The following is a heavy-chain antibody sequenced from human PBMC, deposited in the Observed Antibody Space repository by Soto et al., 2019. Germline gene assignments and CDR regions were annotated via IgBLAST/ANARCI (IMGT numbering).Heavy chain of an antibody. D-gene: IGHD1-26*01. V-gene: IGHV3-23*01. CDR3: DKTGELVPGYYFDY. Sequence: EVQLLESGGGLVQPGGSLRLSCAASGFTFSSYAMSWVRQAPGKGLEWVSVISGSGGSTYYADSVKGRFTISRDNSKNTLSLQLKSLRVGATAVYYCDKTGELVPGYYFDYWGQGTLVTVSS. CDR1: GFTFSSYA. CDR2: ISGSGGST. J-gene: IGHJ4*02.